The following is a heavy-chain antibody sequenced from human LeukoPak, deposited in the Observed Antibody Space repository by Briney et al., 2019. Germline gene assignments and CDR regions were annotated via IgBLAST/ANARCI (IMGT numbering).Heavy chain of an antibody. D-gene: IGHD3-10*01. CDR1: GFTFSSYW. Sequence: PGGSLRLSCAASGFTFSSYWMSWVRQSPGKGLEWVANIKPDGSEKYYVDSVKGRFTISRDNARNALFLEMNSLRAEDTAVYYCARKRMYSGSGSTFPYYDYWGQGTLVIVSS. J-gene: IGHJ4*02. CDR2: IKPDGSEK. V-gene: IGHV3-7*01. CDR3: ARKRMYSGSGSTFPYYDY.